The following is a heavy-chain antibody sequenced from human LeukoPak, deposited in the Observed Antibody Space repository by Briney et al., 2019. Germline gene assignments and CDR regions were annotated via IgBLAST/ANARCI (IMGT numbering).Heavy chain of an antibody. D-gene: IGHD6-25*01. Sequence: GGSLRLSCATSGFTFSDHYMDWVRLAPGKGLEWVGRTRNKAKSYTTEYAASVKGRFTISRDDSKNSLFLQMNSLKTEDTAVYYCVTLAAAGDYYFDYWGQGTLVTVSS. CDR2: TRNKAKSYTT. CDR1: GFTFSDHY. V-gene: IGHV3-72*01. CDR3: VTLAAAGDYYFDY. J-gene: IGHJ4*02.